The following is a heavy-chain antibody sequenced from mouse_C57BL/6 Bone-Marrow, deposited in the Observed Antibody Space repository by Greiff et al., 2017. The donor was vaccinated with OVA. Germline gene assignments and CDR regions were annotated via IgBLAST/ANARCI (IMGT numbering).Heavy chain of an antibody. CDR2: IYPGSGNT. J-gene: IGHJ2*01. CDR3: ARRISNWYYFDY. CDR1: GYTFTDYY. Sequence: QVQLQQSGAELVRPGASVKLSCKASGYTFTDYYINWVKQRPGQGLEWIARIYPGSGNTYYNEKFKGKATLTAEKSSSTAYMQLSSLTSEDSAVYFCARRISNWYYFDYWGQGTTLTVSS. D-gene: IGHD4-1*01. V-gene: IGHV1-76*01.